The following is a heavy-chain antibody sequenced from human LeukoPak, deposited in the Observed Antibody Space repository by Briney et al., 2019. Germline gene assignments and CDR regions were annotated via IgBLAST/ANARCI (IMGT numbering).Heavy chain of an antibody. CDR1: GGPISSGGYY. CDR2: ISYSGST. Sequence: SQTLSLTCTVSGGPISSGGYYWSWIRQPPVKGLEWIGYISYSGSTNYNPSLKSRVTISADTSKNQVSLTLSSVTAADTAVYYCARHPELYFFDYWGQGTLVTVSS. D-gene: IGHD3-10*01. CDR3: ARHPELYFFDY. V-gene: IGHV4-61*08. J-gene: IGHJ4*02.